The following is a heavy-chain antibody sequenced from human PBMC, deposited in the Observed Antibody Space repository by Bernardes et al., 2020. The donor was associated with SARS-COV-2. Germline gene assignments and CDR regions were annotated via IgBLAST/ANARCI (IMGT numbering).Heavy chain of an antibody. J-gene: IGHJ3*02. CDR3: ARRVLEEYGDYFLPEGAFDI. Sequence: SETLSLTCTVSGGSISSGGYYWSWIRQHPGKGLEWIGYIYYSGSTYYNPSLKSLVTISVDTSKNQFSLKLSSVTAADTAVYYCARRVLEEYGDYFLPEGAFDIWGQGTMVTVSS. D-gene: IGHD4-17*01. CDR1: GGSISSGGYY. CDR2: IYYSGST. V-gene: IGHV4-31*01.